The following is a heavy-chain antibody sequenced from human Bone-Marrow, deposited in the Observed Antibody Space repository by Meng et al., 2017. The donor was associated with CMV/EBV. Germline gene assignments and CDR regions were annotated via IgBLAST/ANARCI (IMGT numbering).Heavy chain of an antibody. J-gene: IGHJ4*02. CDR3: ARENSSGWYYFDY. D-gene: IGHD6-19*01. Sequence: GESLKISCAASGFTVSSNYMSWVRQAPGKGLEWVSGINWNGGSTGYADSVKGRFTISRDNAKNSLYLQMNSLRAEDTALYYCARENSSGWYYFDYWGQGTLVTVPS. V-gene: IGHV3-20*04. CDR2: INWNGGST. CDR1: GFTVSSNY.